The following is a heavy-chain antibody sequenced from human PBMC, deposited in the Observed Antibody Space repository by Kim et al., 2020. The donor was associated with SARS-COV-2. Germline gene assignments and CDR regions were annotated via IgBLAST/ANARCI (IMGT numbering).Heavy chain of an antibody. CDR3: ARSGITPYYDILTGYYPLFVD. Sequence: GESLKISCKGSGYSFTSYWIGWVRQMPGKGLEWMGIIYPGDSDTRYSPSFQGQVTISADKSISTAYLQWSSLKASDTAMYYCARSGITPYYDILTGYYPLFVDWGQGTLVTVSS. J-gene: IGHJ4*02. CDR1: GYSFTSYW. CDR2: IYPGDSDT. D-gene: IGHD3-9*01. V-gene: IGHV5-51*01.